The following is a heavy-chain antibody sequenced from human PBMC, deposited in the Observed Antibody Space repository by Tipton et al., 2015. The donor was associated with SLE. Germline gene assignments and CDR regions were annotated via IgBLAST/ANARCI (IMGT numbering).Heavy chain of an antibody. V-gene: IGHV4-39*07. J-gene: IGHJ4*02. Sequence: TLSLTCTVSGGSISSGSYYWSWIRQPPGKGLEWIGEINHSGSTNYNPSLKSRVTISVDTSKNQFSLKLSSVTAADTAVYYCARATDTADCWGQGTLVTVSS. CDR3: ARATDTADC. D-gene: IGHD5-18*01. CDR1: GGSISSGSYY. CDR2: INHSGST.